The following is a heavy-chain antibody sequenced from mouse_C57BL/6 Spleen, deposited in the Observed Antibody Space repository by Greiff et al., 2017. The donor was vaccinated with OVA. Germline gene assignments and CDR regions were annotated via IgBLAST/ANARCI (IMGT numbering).Heavy chain of an antibody. J-gene: IGHJ2*01. Sequence: EVKLMESGGDLVKPGGSLKLSCAASGFTFSSYGMSWVRQTPDKRLEWVATISSGGSYTYYPDSVKGRFTISRDNAKNTLYLQMSSLKSEDTAMYYCARIREYFDYWGQGTTVTVSS. CDR1: GFTFSSYG. V-gene: IGHV5-6*01. CDR2: ISSGGSYT. CDR3: ARIREYFDY.